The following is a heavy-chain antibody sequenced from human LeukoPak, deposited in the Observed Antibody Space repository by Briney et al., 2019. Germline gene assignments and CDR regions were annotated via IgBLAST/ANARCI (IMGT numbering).Heavy chain of an antibody. J-gene: IGHJ5*02. CDR2: IYYSGST. V-gene: IGHV4-31*03. CDR3: AREGNSWGRAWFDP. D-gene: IGHD6-13*01. CDR1: GGSISSGGYY. Sequence: PSQTLSLTCTVSGGSISSGGYYWSWIRQHPGKGLEWIGYIYYSGSTYYNPSLKSRVTISVDTSKNQFSLKLSSVTAADTAVYYCAREGNSWGRAWFDPWGQGTLVTVSS.